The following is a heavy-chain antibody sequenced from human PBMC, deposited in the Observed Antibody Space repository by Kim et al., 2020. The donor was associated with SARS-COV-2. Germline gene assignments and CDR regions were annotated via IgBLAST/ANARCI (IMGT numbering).Heavy chain of an antibody. Sequence: GGSLRLSWAASGFTFDDYAMHWVRQAPGKGLEWVSGISWNSGSIGYADSVKGRFTISRDNAKHSLYLQMNSLRAEDTALYYCAKELGDYVWGSYGNGMDVWGQGTTVTVSS. CDR2: ISWNSGSI. V-gene: IGHV3-9*01. CDR1: GFTFDDYA. D-gene: IGHD3-16*01. J-gene: IGHJ6*02. CDR3: AKELGDYVWGSYGNGMDV.